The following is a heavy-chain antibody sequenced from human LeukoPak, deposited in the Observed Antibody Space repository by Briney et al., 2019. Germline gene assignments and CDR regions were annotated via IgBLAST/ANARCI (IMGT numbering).Heavy chain of an antibody. D-gene: IGHD3-9*01. CDR2: ISGGSSII. CDR3: ANFAVIDSLPDY. Sequence: GGSLRLSCAASGFTFSDYNMNWLRQAPGEGLEWVSFISGGSSIIYYADSVKGRFTISRDNSKNTLYLQMNSLRAEDTAVYYCANFAVIDSLPDYWGQGTLVTVSS. CDR1: GFTFSDYN. J-gene: IGHJ4*02. V-gene: IGHV3-21*04.